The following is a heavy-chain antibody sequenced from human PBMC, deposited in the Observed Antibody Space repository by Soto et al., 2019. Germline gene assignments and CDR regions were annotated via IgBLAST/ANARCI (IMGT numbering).Heavy chain of an antibody. CDR3: AKEVAAAGPRYYYYGMDV. J-gene: IGHJ6*02. CDR1: GFTLSSNG. D-gene: IGHD6-13*01. Sequence: GGSLRLSCAAAGFTLSSNGMHWVRQAPGKGLEWVAVISYDGSNKYYADPVKGRFTISRDNSKNTLYLQMNSLRAEDTAVYNCAKEVAAAGPRYYYYGMDVWGQGTTVTVSS. CDR2: ISYDGSNK. V-gene: IGHV3-30*18.